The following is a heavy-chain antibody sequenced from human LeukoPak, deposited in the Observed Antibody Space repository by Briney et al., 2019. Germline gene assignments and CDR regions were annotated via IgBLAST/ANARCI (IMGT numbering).Heavy chain of an antibody. D-gene: IGHD6-13*01. CDR3: AKTRPLDSSSWSHGDY. Sequence: SETLSLTCTVSGGSISSNDYYWNWIRQPPGKGLEWVGFIYYSGSTNYNPSLKSRVTISVDTSKNQFSLKLSSVTAADTAVYYCAKTRPLDSSSWSHGDYWGQGTLVTASS. V-gene: IGHV4-61*08. CDR1: GGSISSNDYY. J-gene: IGHJ4*02. CDR2: IYYSGST.